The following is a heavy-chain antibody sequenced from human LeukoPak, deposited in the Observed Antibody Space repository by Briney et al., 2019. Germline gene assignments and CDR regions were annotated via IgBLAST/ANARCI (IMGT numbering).Heavy chain of an antibody. CDR2: VSSDGSRK. D-gene: IGHD3-16*01. CDR1: GFTFSTYG. CDR3: AKSRPAGPGGYFDY. V-gene: IGHV3-30*18. J-gene: IGHJ4*02. Sequence: GGSLRLSCAASGFTFSTYGMHWVRQAPGKGPEWVAVVSSDGSRKYYADSVTGRFTISRDNSNNRLYLQMNGLRVEDTALYYCAKSRPAGPGGYFDYWGQGTLVTVTP.